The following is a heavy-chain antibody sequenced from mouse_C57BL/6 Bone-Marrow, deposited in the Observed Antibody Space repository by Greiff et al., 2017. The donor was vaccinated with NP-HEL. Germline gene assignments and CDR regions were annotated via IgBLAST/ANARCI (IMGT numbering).Heavy chain of an antibody. D-gene: IGHD1-1*01. CDR2: IYPRSGNT. Sequence: VMLVESGAELARPGASVKLSCKASGYTFTSYGISWVKQRTGQGLEWIGEIYPRSGNTYYNEKFKGKATLTADKSSSTAYMELRSLTSEDSAVYFCARSPYGSSSWFAYWGQGTLVTVSA. J-gene: IGHJ3*01. CDR1: GYTFTSYG. CDR3: ARSPYGSSSWFAY. V-gene: IGHV1-81*01.